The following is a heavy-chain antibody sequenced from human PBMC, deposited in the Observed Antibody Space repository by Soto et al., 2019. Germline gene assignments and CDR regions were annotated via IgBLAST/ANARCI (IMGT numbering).Heavy chain of an antibody. CDR2: INPIFGTA. J-gene: IGHJ6*03. CDR1: GGTFSSYA. D-gene: IGHD2-2*01. V-gene: IGHV1-69*05. CDR3: ARERSSTSDMDV. Sequence: SVKVSCKASGGTFSSYAISWVRQAPGQGLEWMGIINPIFGTANYAQKFQGRVTITRDESTSTAYMELSSLRSEDTAVYYCARERSSTSDMDVWGKGTTVTVSS.